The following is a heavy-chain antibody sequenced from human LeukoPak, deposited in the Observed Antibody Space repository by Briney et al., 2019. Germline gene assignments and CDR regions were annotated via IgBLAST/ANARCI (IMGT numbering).Heavy chain of an antibody. V-gene: IGHV3-21*01. J-gene: IGHJ4*02. Sequence: GGSLRLSCAASGFTLSRDSMNWVRQAPGKGLEWVSSISSSSSYIYYGDSVKGRFTISRDNAKNSLYLQINSLRAEDTAVYYCARGGNLYCSATSCYDFDYWGQGTLVTVSS. D-gene: IGHD2-2*01. CDR3: ARGGNLYCSATSCYDFDY. CDR1: GFTLSRDS. CDR2: ISSSSSYI.